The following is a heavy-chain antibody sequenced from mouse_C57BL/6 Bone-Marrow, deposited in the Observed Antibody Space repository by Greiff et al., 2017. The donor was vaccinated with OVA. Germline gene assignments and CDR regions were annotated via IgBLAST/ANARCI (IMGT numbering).Heavy chain of an antibody. V-gene: IGHV1-5*01. CDR1: GYTFTSYW. CDR3: TREGNYYGSSSVYWYFDV. CDR2: IYPGNSDT. Sequence: VQLKQSGTVLARPGASVKMSCKTSGYTFTSYWMHWVKQRPGQGLEWIGAIYPGNSDTSYNQKFKGKAKLTAVTSASTAYMELSSLTNEDSAVYYCTREGNYYGSSSVYWYFDVWGTGTTVTVSS. J-gene: IGHJ1*03. D-gene: IGHD1-1*01.